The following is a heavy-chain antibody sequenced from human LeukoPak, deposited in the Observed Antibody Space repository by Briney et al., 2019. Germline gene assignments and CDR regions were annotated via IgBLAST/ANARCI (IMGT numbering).Heavy chain of an antibody. V-gene: IGHV4-31*03. CDR2: IYYSGST. CDR3: ARDKIRAVTRAGGYYMDV. J-gene: IGHJ6*03. D-gene: IGHD4-11*01. CDR1: GGSISSGGYY. Sequence: SQTLSLTCTVSGGSISSGGYYWSWIRQHPGKGLEWIGYIYYSGSTYYNPSLKSRVTISVDTSKNQFSLKLSSVTAADTAVYYCARDKIRAVTRAGGYYMDVWGKGTTVTVSS.